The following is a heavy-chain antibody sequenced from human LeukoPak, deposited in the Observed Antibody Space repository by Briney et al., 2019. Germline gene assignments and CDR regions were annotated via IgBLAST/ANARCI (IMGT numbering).Heavy chain of an antibody. D-gene: IGHD1-14*01. CDR2: ISGSGDRT. CDR3: ARRAAVRGMDF. CDR1: GFIFDTHT. Sequence: GGSLRLSCTGSGFIFDTHTLTWVRQAPGKGLEWVASISGSGDRTNYGDSVKGRFTISRDNFKRTVHLEMSNLRADDTAMYYCARRAAVRGMDFWGLGTTVMVSS. V-gene: IGHV3-23*01. J-gene: IGHJ6*02.